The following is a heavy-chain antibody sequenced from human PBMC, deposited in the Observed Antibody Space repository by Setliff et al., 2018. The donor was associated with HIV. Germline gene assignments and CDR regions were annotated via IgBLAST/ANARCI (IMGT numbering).Heavy chain of an antibody. J-gene: IGHJ4*02. CDR3: ARRFLDYSRTWEDPSYKARLDY. V-gene: IGHV5-51*01. CDR1: GYSFTNFW. D-gene: IGHD1-26*01. CDR2: IHPRDSDI. Sequence: PGESLKISCEASGYSFTNFWIGWVRQMPGKGLGLIGFIHPRDSDIRWSPSFQGQVTSSVDKSNNTAYLQWSRLKASDTAMYFCARRFLDYSRTWEDPSYKARLDYRGQGTLVTVSS.